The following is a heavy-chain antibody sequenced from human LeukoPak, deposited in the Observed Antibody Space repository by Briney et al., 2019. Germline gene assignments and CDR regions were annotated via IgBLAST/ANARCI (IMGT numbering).Heavy chain of an antibody. V-gene: IGHV3-30*01. J-gene: IGHJ5*01. D-gene: IGHD6-13*01. CDR2: TSYDGSNK. CDR3: ARVATSSSWYCWFDP. CDR1: GFTFSSYA. Sequence: GGSLRLSCAASGFTFSSYAMHWVRQAPGKGLEWVAVTSYDGSNKYYADSVKGRFTISRDNSKNTLYLQMNSLRAEDTAVYYCARVATSSSWYCWFDPWGQGTLVTVSS.